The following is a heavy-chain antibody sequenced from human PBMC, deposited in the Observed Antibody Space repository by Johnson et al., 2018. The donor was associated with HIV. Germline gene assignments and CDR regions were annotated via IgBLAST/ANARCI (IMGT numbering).Heavy chain of an antibody. D-gene: IGHD6-13*01. V-gene: IGHV3-30*18. CDR3: AQEVRIAGSAAFDI. J-gene: IGHJ3*02. Sequence: QVQLVESGGGVVQPGRSLRLSCAASGFAFSSYGMHWVRQAPGKGLEWVALISYDGSKKFYADSLKGRFTIPRDSSMNTLYLQMNSLKIEDTAVYSCAQEVRIAGSAAFDIWGQGTMVTVSS. CDR2: ISYDGSKK. CDR1: GFAFSSYG.